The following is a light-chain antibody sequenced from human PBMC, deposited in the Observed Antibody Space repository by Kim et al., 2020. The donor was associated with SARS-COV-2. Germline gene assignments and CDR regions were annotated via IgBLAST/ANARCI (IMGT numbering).Light chain of an antibody. CDR2: VNSDGSH. J-gene: IGLJ3*02. V-gene: IGLV4-69*02. Sequence: QLVLTQSPSASASLGASVKFTCTVSSGHSSYAIAWHQQQPGKGPRYLMKVNSDGSHSKGDGTPDRFSGSSSGAERYLTISSLQSEDEADYYCQTWGTGIQVFGGGTKLTVL. CDR1: SGHSSYA. CDR3: QTWGTGIQV.